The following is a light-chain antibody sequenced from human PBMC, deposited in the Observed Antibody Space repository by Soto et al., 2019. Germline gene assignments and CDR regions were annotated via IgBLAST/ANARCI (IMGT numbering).Light chain of an antibody. CDR2: RNN. Sequence: QSVLTQPPSASGTPGQRVTISCSGSSSNIGSNYVYWYQQLPGTAPKLLIYRNNQRPSGVPDRISGSKSGTSASLAISGLRSEDEADYYCAAWDDSLSGQGVFGGGTQLTVL. J-gene: IGLJ3*02. V-gene: IGLV1-47*01. CDR3: AAWDDSLSGQGV. CDR1: SSNIGSNY.